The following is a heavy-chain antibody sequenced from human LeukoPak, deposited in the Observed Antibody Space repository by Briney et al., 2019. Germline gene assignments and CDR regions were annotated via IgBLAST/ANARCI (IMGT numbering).Heavy chain of an antibody. CDR3: ARGSHFGVVTHMDV. CDR1: GFTFSSYA. Sequence: SGGSLRLSCAASGFTFSSYAMHWVRQAPGKGLEYVSAISSNGGSTYYANSVKGRFTISRDNSKNTLYLQMGSLRAEDMAVYYCARGSHFGVVTHMDVWGKGTTVTVSS. CDR2: ISSNGGST. J-gene: IGHJ6*03. V-gene: IGHV3-64*01. D-gene: IGHD3-3*01.